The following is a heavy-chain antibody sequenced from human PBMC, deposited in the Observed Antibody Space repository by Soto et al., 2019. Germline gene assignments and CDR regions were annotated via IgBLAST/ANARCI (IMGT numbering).Heavy chain of an antibody. CDR3: ARFEYSSSSVDY. V-gene: IGHV4-59*01. Sequence: SETLSLTCTVSGGSISSYYWSWIRQPPGKGLECIGYIYYSGSTNYNPSLKSRVTISVDTSKNQFSLKLSSVTAADTAVYYCARFEYSSSSVDYWGQGTLVTVSS. CDR1: GGSISSYY. D-gene: IGHD6-6*01. CDR2: IYYSGST. J-gene: IGHJ4*02.